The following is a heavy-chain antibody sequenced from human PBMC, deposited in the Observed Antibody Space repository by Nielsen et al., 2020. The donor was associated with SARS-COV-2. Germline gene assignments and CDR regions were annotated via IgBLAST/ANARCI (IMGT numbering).Heavy chain of an antibody. CDR3: AKGQQWLEGTY. D-gene: IGHD6-19*01. V-gene: IGHV3-23*03. CDR1: GFTFSSYA. J-gene: IGHJ4*02. CDR2: IYSGGSST. Sequence: GGSLRLSCAASGFTFSSYAMSWVRQAPGKGLEWVSVIYSGGSSTYYADSVKGRFTISRDNSKNTLYLQMNSLRAEDTAVYYCAKGQQWLEGTYWGQGTLVTSPQ.